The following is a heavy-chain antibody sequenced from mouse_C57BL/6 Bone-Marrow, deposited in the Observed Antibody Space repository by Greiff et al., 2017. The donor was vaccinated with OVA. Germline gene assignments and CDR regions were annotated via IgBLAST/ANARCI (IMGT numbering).Heavy chain of an antibody. V-gene: IGHV2-2*01. D-gene: IGHD1-1*01. CDR3: ARDYYGSSYWYFDV. Sequence: VKLEESGPGLVQPSQSLSITCTVSGFSLTSYGVHWVRQSPGQGLEWLGVIWSGGSTDYNAAFISRLSISKANSKSQVFFKMNSLQADDTAIYDCARDYYGSSYWYFDVWGTGTTVTVSS. CDR2: IWSGGST. CDR1: GFSLTSYG. J-gene: IGHJ1*03.